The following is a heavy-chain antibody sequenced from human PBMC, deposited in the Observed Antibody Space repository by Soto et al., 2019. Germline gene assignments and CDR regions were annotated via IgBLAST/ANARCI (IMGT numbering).Heavy chain of an antibody. V-gene: IGHV5-10-1*01. CDR1: GYGFTGYY. CDR2: IDPSDSYT. J-gene: IGHJ4*02. D-gene: IGHD1-26*01. Sequence: XESLKVSCKGSGYGFTGYYISWVRQMPGKGLEWMGRIDPSDSYTNYSPSFQGHVTISADKSDSTAYLQWSSLKASDTAMYYCARTYGGGYPPYWAQGTLVTASS. CDR3: ARTYGGGYPPY.